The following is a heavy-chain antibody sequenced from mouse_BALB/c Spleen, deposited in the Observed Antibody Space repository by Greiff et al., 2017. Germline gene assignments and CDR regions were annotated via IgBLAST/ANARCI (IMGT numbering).Heavy chain of an antibody. Sequence: QVQLQQSGAELVRPGASVTLSCKASGYTFTDYEMLWVKQTPVHGLEWIGAIDPETGGTAYNQKFKGKATLTADKSSSTAYMELRSLTSEDSAVYYCTSYRLRRVDYWGQGTTLTVSS. V-gene: IGHV1-15*01. J-gene: IGHJ2*01. CDR2: IDPETGGT. CDR3: TSYRLRRVDY. D-gene: IGHD2-4*01. CDR1: GYTFTDYE.